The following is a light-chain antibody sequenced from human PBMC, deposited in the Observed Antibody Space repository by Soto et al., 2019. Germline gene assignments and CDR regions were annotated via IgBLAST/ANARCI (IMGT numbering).Light chain of an antibody. CDR2: DTF. J-gene: IGKJ1*01. V-gene: IGKV3-11*01. CDR1: QSIAIY. Sequence: IVLTQSPATLSFSPGERATLSCRAGQSIAIYLAWYQQKSGQSPRLLIYDTFNRAPGIPDRFSGSGSGTYFTLTSSSLEPEDFAVYYCQQRATWPWTFGQGTTVEIK. CDR3: QQRATWPWT.